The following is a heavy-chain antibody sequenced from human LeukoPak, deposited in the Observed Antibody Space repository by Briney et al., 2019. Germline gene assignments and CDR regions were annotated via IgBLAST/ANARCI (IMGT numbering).Heavy chain of an antibody. Sequence: SSETLSLTCTVSGGSISSKSDYWGWIRQPPGKGLEWIGSIYYSGSTNYNPSLKSRVTISIDTYKNHLYLNLSSVTAADTAVYYCARHIKGPSGSFQNWFDPWGQGTLVTVSS. CDR1: GGSISSKSDY. CDR2: IYYSGST. J-gene: IGHJ5*02. V-gene: IGHV4-39*01. CDR3: ARHIKGPSGSFQNWFDP. D-gene: IGHD1-26*01.